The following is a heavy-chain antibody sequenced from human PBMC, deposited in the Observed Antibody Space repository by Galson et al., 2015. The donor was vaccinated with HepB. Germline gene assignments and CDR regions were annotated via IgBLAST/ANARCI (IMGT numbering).Heavy chain of an antibody. CDR1: GGSFSGYY. CDR2: INHSGST. CDR3: ASAIVGATTVYYYYGLDV. Sequence: SETLSLTCAVYGGSFSGYYWSWIRQPPGEGLEWIGEINHSGSTNYNPSLKSRVTISVDTSKNQFSLNLSSVTAADTAVYYCASAIVGATTVYYYYGLDVWGQGTTVTVSS. D-gene: IGHD1-26*01. V-gene: IGHV4-34*01. J-gene: IGHJ6*02.